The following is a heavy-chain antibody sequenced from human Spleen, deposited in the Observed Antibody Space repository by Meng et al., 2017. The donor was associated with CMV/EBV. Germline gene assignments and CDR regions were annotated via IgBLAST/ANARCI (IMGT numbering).Heavy chain of an antibody. CDR1: GFTFSSYG. J-gene: IGHJ1*01. Sequence: GESLKISCAASGFTFSSYGMHWVRQAPGKGLEWVAFIRYDGSNKYYADSVKGRFTISRDNSKNTLYLQMNSLRAEDTAVYYCARDAYTSSWYTNPAYWGQGTLVTVSS. CDR3: ARDAYTSSWYTNPAY. CDR2: IRYDGSNK. D-gene: IGHD6-13*01. V-gene: IGHV3-30*02.